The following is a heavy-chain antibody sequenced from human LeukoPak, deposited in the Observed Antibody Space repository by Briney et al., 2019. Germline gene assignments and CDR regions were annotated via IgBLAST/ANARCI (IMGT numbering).Heavy chain of an antibody. CDR3: ARDELLGYGMDV. V-gene: IGHV1-18*01. CDR2: ISVYNGNT. D-gene: IGHD2-21*02. Sequence: ASVKVSFKTSGYTFTNYGISWVRQAPGQGLEWMGWISVYNGNTNYAQKLQGRVIMSTDTSTSTAYMELRSLRSDDTAVYYCARDELLGYGMDVWGQGTTVTVSS. J-gene: IGHJ6*02. CDR1: GYTFTNYG.